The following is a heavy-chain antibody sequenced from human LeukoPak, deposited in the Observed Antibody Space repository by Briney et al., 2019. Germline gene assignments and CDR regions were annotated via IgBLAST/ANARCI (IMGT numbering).Heavy chain of an antibody. D-gene: IGHD5-18*01. CDR2: ISGSGGST. V-gene: IGHV3-23*01. Sequence: PGGSLRLSCAASGFTFSSYAMSWVRQAPGKGLEWVSAISGSGGSTYYADSVKGRFTISRDNSKNTLYLQMNSLRAEDTAVYYCAKDSRGYSYGYSFDYWGQEALVTVSS. CDR3: AKDSRGYSYGYSFDY. CDR1: GFTFSSYA. J-gene: IGHJ4*02.